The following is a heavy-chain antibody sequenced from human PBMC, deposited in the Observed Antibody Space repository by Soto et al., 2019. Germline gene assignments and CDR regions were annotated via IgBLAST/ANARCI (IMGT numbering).Heavy chain of an antibody. J-gene: IGHJ6*02. CDR2: ISGSGGST. V-gene: IGHV3-23*01. CDR1: GFTFSSYA. Sequence: EVQLLESGGGLVQPGGSLRLSCAASGFTFSSYAMSWVRQAPGKGLEWVSAISGSGGSTYYADSVKGRFTISRDNSTNTLYLQMNSLRAEDTAVYYCAKVSRPWGYYYYYGMDVWGQGTTVTVSS. CDR3: AKVSRPWGYYYYYGMDV. D-gene: IGHD7-27*01.